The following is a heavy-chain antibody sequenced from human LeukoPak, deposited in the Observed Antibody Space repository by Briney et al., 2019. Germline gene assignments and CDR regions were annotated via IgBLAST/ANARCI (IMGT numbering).Heavy chain of an antibody. CDR2: IKEGGSAK. CDR3: AKQYSSDWNGLAEYFQH. Sequence: GGSLRLSCAASGFTFSSYYMSWVRQAPEKGLEWVANIKEGGSAKYYVDSVKGRFTISRDNAKNSLYLQMNSLRAEDTAVYYCAKQYSSDWNGLAEYFQHWGQGTLLTVSS. V-gene: IGHV3-7*03. CDR1: GFTFSSYY. D-gene: IGHD6-19*01. J-gene: IGHJ1*01.